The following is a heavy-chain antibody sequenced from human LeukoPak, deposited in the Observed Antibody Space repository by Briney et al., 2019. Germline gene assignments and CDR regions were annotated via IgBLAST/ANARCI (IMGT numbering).Heavy chain of an antibody. Sequence: GGFLRLSCAASGFTFDDYAIYWVRQAPGKGLEWVSGIDWKNDIIGYADSVRGRFTISRDNAKNSLYLQMNSLSAEDTAFYYCAKGGYSRGWSYVDVWGQGTTVTVSS. CDR3: AKGGYSRGWSYVDV. CDR1: GFTFDDYA. CDR2: IDWKNDII. J-gene: IGHJ6*02. D-gene: IGHD6-19*01. V-gene: IGHV3-9*01.